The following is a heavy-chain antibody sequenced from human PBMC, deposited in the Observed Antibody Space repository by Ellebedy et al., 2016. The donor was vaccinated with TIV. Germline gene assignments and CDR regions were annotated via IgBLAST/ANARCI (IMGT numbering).Heavy chain of an antibody. Sequence: PGGSLRLSCAASGFTFSSYGMPWVRQSPGKGLEWVAVIWYDGSNKYYADSVKGRFTISRDNSKNTLYLQMNSLRAEDTAVYYCARDRAATVTTLFLDYWGQGTLVTVSS. J-gene: IGHJ4*02. V-gene: IGHV3-33*01. CDR2: IWYDGSNK. D-gene: IGHD4-17*01. CDR1: GFTFSSYG. CDR3: ARDRAATVTTLFLDY.